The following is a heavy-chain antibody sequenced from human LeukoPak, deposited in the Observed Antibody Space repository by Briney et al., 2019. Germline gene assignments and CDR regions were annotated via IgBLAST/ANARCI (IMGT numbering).Heavy chain of an antibody. J-gene: IGHJ4*02. D-gene: IGHD2-8*01. CDR2: ISAYNGNT. Sequence: ASVKVSCKASGYTFTSYGISWVRQAPGQGLEWMGWISAYNGNTNYAQKLQGRVTMTTDTSTSTAYMELRSLRSDDTAVYYCARDGYCTNGVCYTRRSYLDYWGQGTLVTVSS. CDR1: GYTFTSYG. V-gene: IGHV1-18*01. CDR3: ARDGYCTNGVCYTRRSYLDY.